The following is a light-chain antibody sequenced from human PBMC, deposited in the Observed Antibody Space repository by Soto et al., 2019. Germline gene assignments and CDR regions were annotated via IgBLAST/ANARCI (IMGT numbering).Light chain of an antibody. CDR3: QQYHSYWT. CDR2: KAS. J-gene: IGKJ1*01. Sequence: DIQMTQSPSTLSASVGDRVTITCRASQSISSWLAWYQQKPGKAPKLLIYKASSLESGVPQRFSGSGSGTEFTLTISSLQTDDFSTYNCQQYHSYWTSGQGTKVDIK. V-gene: IGKV1-5*03. CDR1: QSISSW.